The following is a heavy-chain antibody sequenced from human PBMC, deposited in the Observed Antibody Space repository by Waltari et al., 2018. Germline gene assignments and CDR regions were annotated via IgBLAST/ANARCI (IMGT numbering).Heavy chain of an antibody. CDR1: GYTFTGYY. Sequence: QVQLVQSGAEVKKPGASVKVSCKASGYTFTGYYMHWVRQAPGQGLEWVGRINPNSGGTNYAQKFQGRVTMTRDTSISTAYMELSRLRSDDTAVYYCARARGTRVLWDFDYWGQGTLVTVSS. CDR3: ARARGTRVLWDFDY. J-gene: IGHJ4*02. D-gene: IGHD2-21*01. CDR2: INPNSGGT. V-gene: IGHV1-2*06.